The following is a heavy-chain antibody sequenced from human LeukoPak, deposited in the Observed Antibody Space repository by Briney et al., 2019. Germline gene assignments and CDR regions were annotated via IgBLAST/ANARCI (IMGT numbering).Heavy chain of an antibody. J-gene: IGHJ4*02. D-gene: IGHD6-19*01. V-gene: IGHV3-33*01. CDR2: IWFDGSNK. Sequence: GGSLRLSCAASGFTFSNYGMHWVRQAPGKGLEWVAVIWFDGSNKFYADSVKGRFTISRDNSKNTLYLQMNSLRAEDTAVYYCASSAGALIDCWGQGTLVIASS. CDR1: GFTFSNYG. CDR3: ASSAGALIDC.